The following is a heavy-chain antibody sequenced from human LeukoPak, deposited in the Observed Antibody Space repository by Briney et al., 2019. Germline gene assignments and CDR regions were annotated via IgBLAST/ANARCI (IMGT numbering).Heavy chain of an antibody. J-gene: IGHJ6*03. CDR1: GYSISSDYY. CDR3: AKEMQQQLVYPYYMDV. V-gene: IGHV4-38-2*02. Sequence: SETLSLTRVVSGYSISSDYYWAWIRQPPGKGLEWIGSIYHRGNAYYNPSLKSRVTVSLDTSKNHFSLKLSSVTAADTAVYYCAKEMQQQLVYPYYMDVWGKGTTVTISS. CDR2: IYHRGNA. D-gene: IGHD6-13*01.